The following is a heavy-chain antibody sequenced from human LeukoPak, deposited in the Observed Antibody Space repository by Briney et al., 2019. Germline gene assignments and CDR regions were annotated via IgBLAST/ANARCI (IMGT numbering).Heavy chain of an antibody. D-gene: IGHD6-13*01. CDR2: ISYDGSNK. V-gene: IGHV3-30*18. CDR1: GFTSSSYG. J-gene: IGHJ4*02. CDR3: AKDRKAAAGYFDY. Sequence: PGGSLGLSCAASGFTSSSYGMHWVRQAPGKGLEWVAVISYDGSNKYYADSVKGRFTISRDNSKNTLYLQMNSLRAEDTAVYYCAKDRKAAAGYFDYWGQGTLVTVSS.